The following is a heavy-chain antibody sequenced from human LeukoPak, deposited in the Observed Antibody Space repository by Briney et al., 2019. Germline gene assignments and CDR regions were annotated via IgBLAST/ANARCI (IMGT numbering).Heavy chain of an antibody. D-gene: IGHD3-22*01. J-gene: IGHJ3*02. CDR2: IYYSGST. Sequence: SETLSLTCTVSGGSISSYYWSWIRQPPGKGLEWIGFIYYSGSTNYNPSLKSRVTISLDTSKKQFSLKLRSVTAADTAVYYCARDDSSGFPVIWDQGTMVTVSS. V-gene: IGHV4-59*01. CDR1: GGSISSYY. CDR3: ARDDSSGFPVI.